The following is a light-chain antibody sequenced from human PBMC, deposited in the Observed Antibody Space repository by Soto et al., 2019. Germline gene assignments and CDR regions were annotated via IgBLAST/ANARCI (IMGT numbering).Light chain of an antibody. CDR3: CSCAGSSTYV. V-gene: IGLV2-23*01. Sequence: QSALTQPASVSGSPGQSITISCTGTSSDVGSYNLVSWYQQHPGKAPKRMSYEGSKRPSGVSNRFSGSKSGNTASLTISGLQAEDEADDYCCSCAGSSTYVFGTGTKVTVL. J-gene: IGLJ1*01. CDR2: EGS. CDR1: SSDVGSYNL.